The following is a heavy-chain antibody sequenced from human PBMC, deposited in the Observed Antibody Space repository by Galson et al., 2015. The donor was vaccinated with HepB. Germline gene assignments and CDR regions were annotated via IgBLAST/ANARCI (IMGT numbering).Heavy chain of an antibody. Sequence: SLRLSCAASGFTFDDYTMHWVRQAPGKGLEWVSLIGWDGGSTYYADSVKGRFTISRDNSKNSLYLQMNSLRTEDTALYYCAKGGLRYFDWLSLFDYWGQGTLVTVSS. CDR1: GFTFDDYT. CDR2: IGWDGGST. CDR3: AKGGLRYFDWLSLFDY. V-gene: IGHV3-43*01. J-gene: IGHJ4*02. D-gene: IGHD3-9*01.